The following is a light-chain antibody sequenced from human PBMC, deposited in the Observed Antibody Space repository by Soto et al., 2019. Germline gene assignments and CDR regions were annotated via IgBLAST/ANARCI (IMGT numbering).Light chain of an antibody. CDR2: GAS. J-gene: IGKJ1*01. CDR1: QSVSSN. V-gene: IGKV3-15*01. CDR3: QQDNNWPLT. Sequence: EIVMTQSPATLSVSPGERATLSCRASQSVSSNLAWYQQKPGQAPRLLIYGASTRATGIPARFSGSGSGTECTLTISSLQSEDFAVYYCQQDNNWPLTFGQGTKVEIK.